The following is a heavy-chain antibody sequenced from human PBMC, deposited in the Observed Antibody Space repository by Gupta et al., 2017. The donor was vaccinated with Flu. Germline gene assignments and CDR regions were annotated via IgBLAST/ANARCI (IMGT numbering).Heavy chain of an antibody. Sequence: QVQLVESGGGVVQPGRSLRISCAASGVRFSSYAMLWVRQAPGKGLEWLAVIAKDGSNIYYSDSVKGRFIISRDNSRNTLYLQMNSLRVEDTAVYYCAKGGEIVGAVTYYYMDVWGRGTTVTVSS. CDR2: IAKDGSNI. D-gene: IGHD3-3*01. V-gene: IGHV3-30*18. CDR3: AKGGEIVGAVTYYYMDV. J-gene: IGHJ6*03. CDR1: GVRFSSYA.